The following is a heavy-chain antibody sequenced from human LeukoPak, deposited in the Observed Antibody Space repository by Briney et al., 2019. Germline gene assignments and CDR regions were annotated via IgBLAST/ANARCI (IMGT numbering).Heavy chain of an antibody. CDR1: GFTFSSYA. CDR2: ISGSGGST. V-gene: IGHV3-23*01. D-gene: IGHD3-9*01. Sequence: GGSLRLSCAASGFTFSSYAMSWVRQAPGKGLEWVSSISGSGGSTYYADSVKGRFTISRDNSKNTLYLQMNSLRAEDTAVYYCAKVRLRYFDWLSFFDYWGQGTLVTVSS. J-gene: IGHJ4*02. CDR3: AKVRLRYFDWLSFFDY.